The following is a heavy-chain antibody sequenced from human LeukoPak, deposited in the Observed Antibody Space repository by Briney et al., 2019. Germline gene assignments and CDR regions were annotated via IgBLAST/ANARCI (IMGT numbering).Heavy chain of an antibody. V-gene: IGHV1-18*01. CDR1: GGTFSSYA. Sequence: ASVKVSCKASGGTFSSYAISWVRQAPGQGLEWMGWISAYNGNTNYAQKLQGRVTMTTDTSTSTAYMELRSLRSDDTAVYYCARGLTTGFNYYYYMDVWGKGTTVTVSS. CDR2: ISAYNGNT. D-gene: IGHD1-1*01. CDR3: ARGLTTGFNYYYYMDV. J-gene: IGHJ6*03.